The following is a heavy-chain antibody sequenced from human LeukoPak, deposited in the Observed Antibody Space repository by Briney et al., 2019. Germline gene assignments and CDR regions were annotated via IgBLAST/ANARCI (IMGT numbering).Heavy chain of an antibody. D-gene: IGHD2-2*01. V-gene: IGHV3-7*01. J-gene: IGHJ4*02. Sequence: GGSLRLSCAASGFTFSGHWMSWVRQAPGKGLEWVANINQGGSDKYYVDSVKGRFTISRDNAKNALYLQMNSLRAEDTAVYYCARVSVGEYQLLWLDYWGQGTLVTVSS. CDR2: INQGGSDK. CDR1: GFTFSGHW. CDR3: ARVSVGEYQLLWLDY.